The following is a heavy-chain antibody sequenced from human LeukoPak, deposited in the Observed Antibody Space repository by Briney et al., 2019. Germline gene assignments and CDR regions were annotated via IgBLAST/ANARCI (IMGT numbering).Heavy chain of an antibody. CDR1: GFTFSSYA. J-gene: IGHJ3*02. V-gene: IGHV3-23*01. Sequence: SGGSLRLSCAASGFTFSSYAMSWVRQAPGTGLEWVSGNSGTGRSTYYADSVKGRFTISRDNSKNTLYLQMNSLRAEDTAVYYCAKDSVGGYGTLPGAFDIWGQGTMVTVSS. D-gene: IGHD4-17*01. CDR2: NSGTGRST. CDR3: AKDSVGGYGTLPGAFDI.